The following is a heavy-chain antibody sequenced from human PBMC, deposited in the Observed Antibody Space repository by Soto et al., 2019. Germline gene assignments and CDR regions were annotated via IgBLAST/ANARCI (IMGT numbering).Heavy chain of an antibody. CDR2: IYYSGST. J-gene: IGHJ4*02. CDR1: GGSISSYY. CDR3: ASRCGYSFDY. V-gene: IGHV4-39*01. D-gene: IGHD6-25*01. Sequence: QLQLQESGPGLVKPSETLSLTCTVSGGSISSYYWGWIRRPPGKGLEWIGSIYYSGSTYYNPSLXRRAXLXSDTSKNQFPLKLSSVTAADTAVYYCASRCGYSFDYWGQGTLVTVSS.